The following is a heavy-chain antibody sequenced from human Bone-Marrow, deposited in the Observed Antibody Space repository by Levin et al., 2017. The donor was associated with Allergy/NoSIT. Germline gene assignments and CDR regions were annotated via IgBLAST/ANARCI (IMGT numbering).Heavy chain of an antibody. CDR3: ARSWGYSHGYDY. Sequence: SQTLSLTCAISGDSVSSDSAAWNWIRQSPSRGLEWLGRTYYRSKWVNDYAASVRSRININPDTSKNQFSLQLNSVTPEDTAVYYCARSWGYSHGYDYWGQGTLVTVSS. D-gene: IGHD5-12*01. CDR1: GDSVSSDSAA. CDR2: TYYRSKWVN. V-gene: IGHV6-1*01. J-gene: IGHJ4*02.